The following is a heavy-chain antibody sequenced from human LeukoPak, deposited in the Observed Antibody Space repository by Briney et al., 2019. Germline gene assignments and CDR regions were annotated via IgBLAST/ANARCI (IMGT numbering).Heavy chain of an antibody. V-gene: IGHV1-18*01. CDR3: ARDLHAQGFGGLFDY. J-gene: IGHJ4*02. D-gene: IGHD3-10*01. CDR2: INPYNGNT. Sequence: ASVKVSCKATGYTFTTYGISWVRQAPGQGLEWMGWINPYNGNTNSAQQLQGRVTMTTDTSTNTAYMELRSLRSDDTAVYYCARDLHAQGFGGLFDYWGPETLVTVSS. CDR1: GYTFTTYG.